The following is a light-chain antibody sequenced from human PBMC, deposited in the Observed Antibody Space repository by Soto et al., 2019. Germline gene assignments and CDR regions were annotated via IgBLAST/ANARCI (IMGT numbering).Light chain of an antibody. V-gene: IGLV2-23*02. CDR3: CSYAGANTDV. Sequence: QSALTQPASVSGSPGQSITISCPGTSSDVGSYNLVSWYQQHPGKAPKLTIYEVSKRTSGVSNRFSGSKSGNTASLTISGLQDEDEADYYCCSYAGANTDVYGTGTKRNVL. J-gene: IGLJ1*01. CDR1: SSDVGSYNL. CDR2: EVS.